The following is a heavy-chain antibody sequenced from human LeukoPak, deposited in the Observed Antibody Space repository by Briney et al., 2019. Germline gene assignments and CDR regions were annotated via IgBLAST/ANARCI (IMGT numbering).Heavy chain of an antibody. J-gene: IGHJ6*02. CDR1: GYTFTGYY. V-gene: IGHV1-2*06. D-gene: IGHD3-22*01. CDR2: INPNSGGT. CDR3: ARVRAAMIGSPGGAKYLWNGMDV. Sequence: ASVKVSCKASGYTFTGYYMHWVRQAPGQGLEWMGRINPNSGGTNYAQKFQGRVTMTRDTSISTAYMELSRPRSDDTAVYYCARVRAAMIGSPGGAKYLWNGMDVWGQGTTVTVSS.